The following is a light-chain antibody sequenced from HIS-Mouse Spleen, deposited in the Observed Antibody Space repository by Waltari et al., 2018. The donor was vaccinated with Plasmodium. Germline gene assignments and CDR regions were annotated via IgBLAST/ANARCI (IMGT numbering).Light chain of an antibody. CDR2: EVS. J-gene: IGLJ2*01. V-gene: IGLV2-8*01. CDR3: SSYAGSNNLV. Sequence: QSALTQPPSASGSPGQSVPISCTGTSSDVGGYNYVSWYQQHPGKAPKLMIYEVSKRPAGVPDRFSCSKTGNTAALTVAGLQAEDEADYYCSSYAGSNNLVFGGGTKLTVL. CDR1: SSDVGGYNY.